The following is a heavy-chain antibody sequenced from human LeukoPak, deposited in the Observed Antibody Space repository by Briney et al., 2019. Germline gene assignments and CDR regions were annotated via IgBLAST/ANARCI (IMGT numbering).Heavy chain of an antibody. Sequence: GGSRRLSSAAYGFTFTNYWLTWVRQAPGKGLEWVANINQDGGTEYYVDSMKGRFTISRDNAKNLVYLQINSLRAEDTAVYFCARHTLWRFDYWGQGALVTVSS. V-gene: IGHV3-7*01. CDR3: ARHTLWRFDY. CDR2: INQDGGTE. CDR1: GFTFTNYW. D-gene: IGHD1-1*01. J-gene: IGHJ4*02.